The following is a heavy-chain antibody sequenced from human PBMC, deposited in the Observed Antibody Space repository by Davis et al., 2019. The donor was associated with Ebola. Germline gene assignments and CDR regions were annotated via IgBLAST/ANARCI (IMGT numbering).Heavy chain of an antibody. Sequence: SVKVSCKASGYTFTSYGISWVRQAPGQGLEWMGRIIPILGIANYAQKFQGRVTITADKSTSTAYMELSSLTTEDTAVYYCVTENWYRFESWGQGTLVTVSS. V-gene: IGHV1-69*04. D-gene: IGHD1/OR15-1a*01. CDR3: VTENWYRFES. CDR2: IIPILGIA. J-gene: IGHJ4*02. CDR1: GYTFTSYG.